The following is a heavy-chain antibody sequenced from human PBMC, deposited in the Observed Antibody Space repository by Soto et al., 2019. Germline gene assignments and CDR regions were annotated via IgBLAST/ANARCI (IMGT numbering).Heavy chain of an antibody. J-gene: IGHJ6*02. CDR2: INAGNGNT. D-gene: IGHD1-1*01. CDR1: GYTFTSYA. V-gene: IGHV1-3*01. CDR3: ARVPHYYYGMDV. Sequence: GASVKVSCKSSGYTFTSYAMHWVRQAPGQRLEWMGWINAGNGNTKYSQKFQGRVTITRDTSASTAYMELSSLRSEDTAVYYCARVPHYYYGMDVWGQGTTVTVSS.